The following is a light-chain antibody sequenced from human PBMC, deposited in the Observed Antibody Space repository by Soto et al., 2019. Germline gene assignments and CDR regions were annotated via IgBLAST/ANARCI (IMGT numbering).Light chain of an antibody. V-gene: IGKV3-15*01. CDR1: QSAISN. Sequence: EIVMTQSPATLSVSPGERVTLSCRASQSAISNLAWYQQKPGQTPRLLIYDASTRATDIPARFSGSGSGTDFTLTISSLEPEDFALYYCQQYGHSPITFGQGTRLEIK. CDR3: QQYGHSPIT. J-gene: IGKJ5*01. CDR2: DAS.